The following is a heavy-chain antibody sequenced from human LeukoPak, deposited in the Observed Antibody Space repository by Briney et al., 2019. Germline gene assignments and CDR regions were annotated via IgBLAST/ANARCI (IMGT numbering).Heavy chain of an antibody. CDR2: INHSGST. CDR3: ARDHSAALYYPDY. D-gene: IGHD3-10*01. CDR1: GGSFSGYY. Sequence: SETLSLTCAVYGGSFSGYYWSWIRQPPGKGLEWIGEINHSGSTNYNPSLKSRVTISVDTSKNQFSLKLSSVTAADTAVYYCARDHSAALYYPDYWGQGTLVTVSS. J-gene: IGHJ4*02. V-gene: IGHV4-34*01.